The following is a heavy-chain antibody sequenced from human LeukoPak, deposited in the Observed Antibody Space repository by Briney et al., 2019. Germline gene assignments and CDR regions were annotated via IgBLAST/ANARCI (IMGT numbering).Heavy chain of an antibody. Sequence: LSLTCTVSGGSISSYYWSWIRQAPGKGLEWVSYISSSGSTIYYADSVKGRFTISRDNAKNSLYLQMNSLRAEDTAVYYCARSDGGWYYYDLWGQGTLVTVSS. CDR3: ARSDGGWYYYDL. J-gene: IGHJ4*02. CDR2: ISSSGSTI. V-gene: IGHV3-11*01. CDR1: GGSISSYY. D-gene: IGHD3-22*01.